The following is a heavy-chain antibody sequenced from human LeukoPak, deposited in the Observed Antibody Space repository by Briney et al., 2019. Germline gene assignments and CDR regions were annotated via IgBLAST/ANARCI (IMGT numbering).Heavy chain of an antibody. CDR1: GFTFSSYS. CDR3: ARDGQLENLWFGEFPPPSPYGMDV. V-gene: IGHV3-21*01. J-gene: IGHJ6*02. D-gene: IGHD3-10*01. Sequence: PGGSLRLSCAASGFTFSSYSMNWVRQAPGKGLEWVSSISSSSSYIYYADSVKGRFTISRDNAKNSLYLQMNSLRAEDTAVYYCARDGQLENLWFGEFPPPSPYGMDVWGQGTTVTVSS. CDR2: ISSSSSYI.